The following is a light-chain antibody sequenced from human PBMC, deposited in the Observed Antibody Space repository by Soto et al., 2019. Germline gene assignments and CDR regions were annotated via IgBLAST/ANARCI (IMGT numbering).Light chain of an antibody. V-gene: IGKV1-6*01. Sequence: AIQMTQSPSSLSASVGDRVTITCRASQGIRVDVAWYQQKPGKAPELLIYGASNLQSGVPSRFSGSGSGTDFTLTISGLRPEDFASYFCRQHFSYPRTFGGGTKVEIK. J-gene: IGKJ4*01. CDR2: GAS. CDR1: QGIRVD. CDR3: RQHFSYPRT.